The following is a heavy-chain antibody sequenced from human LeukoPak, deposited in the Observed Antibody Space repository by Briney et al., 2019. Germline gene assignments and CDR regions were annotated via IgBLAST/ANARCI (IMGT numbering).Heavy chain of an antibody. Sequence: PSETLSLTCTVSGYSISSGGYYWSWIRQPPGKGLEWIGYIYHSGSTYYNPSLKSRVTISVDRSKNQFSLKLSSVTAADTAVYYCASVCSSTSCPLDAFDIWGQGTMVTVSS. CDR3: ASVCSSTSCPLDAFDI. CDR2: IYHSGST. CDR1: GYSISSGGYY. J-gene: IGHJ3*02. D-gene: IGHD2-2*01. V-gene: IGHV4-30-2*01.